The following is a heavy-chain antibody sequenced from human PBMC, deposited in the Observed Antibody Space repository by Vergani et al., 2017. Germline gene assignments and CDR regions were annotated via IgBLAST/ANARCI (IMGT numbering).Heavy chain of an antibody. D-gene: IGHD3-9*01. CDR3: ARDSDYDILTGLWDY. Sequence: QVQLVQSGAEVKKPGASVKVSCKASGYTFTGYYIHWVRQAPGQGLEWMGWINPNSGGTNYAQKFQGRVTMTRDTPISTAYMELSRLRSDDTAVYYCARDSDYDILTGLWDYWGQGTLVTVSS. CDR1: GYTFTGYY. J-gene: IGHJ4*02. V-gene: IGHV1-2*02. CDR2: INPNSGGT.